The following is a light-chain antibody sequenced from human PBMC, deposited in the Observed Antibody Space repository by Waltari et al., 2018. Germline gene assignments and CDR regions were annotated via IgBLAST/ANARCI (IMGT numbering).Light chain of an antibody. CDR2: DAS. J-gene: IGKJ2*01. Sequence: DIPMAQSPPPLSASVRDRVTITCQASQDISTSLSWYQEKPGKPPKVLIYDASTLETGVPSRFSGSGSGTEFTFTITSLQPEDIGTYYCHQYENLPFTFGQGAKVEIK. CDR1: QDISTS. V-gene: IGKV1-33*01. CDR3: HQYENLPFT.